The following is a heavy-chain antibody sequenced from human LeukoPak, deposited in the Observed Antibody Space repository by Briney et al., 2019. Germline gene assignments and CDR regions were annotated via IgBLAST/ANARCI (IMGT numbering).Heavy chain of an antibody. Sequence: SETLSLTCTVSGGSIRSYYWSWIRQPPGKGLEWIGYIYYSGSTNYNPSLKSRVTVSVDTSKNQFSLKLSSVTSADTAVYYCAKAAKYYFGSDTYYYFDYWGQGILVTVSS. V-gene: IGHV4-59*01. CDR3: AKAAKYYFGSDTYYYFDY. CDR1: GGSIRSYY. J-gene: IGHJ4*02. CDR2: IYYSGST. D-gene: IGHD3-10*01.